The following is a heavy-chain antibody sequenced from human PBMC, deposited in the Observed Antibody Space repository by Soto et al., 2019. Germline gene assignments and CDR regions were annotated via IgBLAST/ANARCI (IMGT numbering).Heavy chain of an antibody. CDR2: INSDGTGT. CDR3: AGDSSGYSYDAFDI. V-gene: IGHV3-74*01. CDR1: RFTFSTYW. Sequence: GGSLRLSCAASRFTFSTYWMHWVRQAPGKGLVWVSRINSDGTGTSYADSVKGRITISRDNAKNTLYLQMNSLRSEDTAVYYCAGDSSGYSYDAFDIWGQGTMVTVSS. D-gene: IGHD3-22*01. J-gene: IGHJ3*02.